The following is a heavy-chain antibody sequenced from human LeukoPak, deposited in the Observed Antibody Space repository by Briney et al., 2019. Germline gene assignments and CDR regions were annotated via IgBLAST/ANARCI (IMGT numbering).Heavy chain of an antibody. CDR2: IYTSGST. D-gene: IGHD4/OR15-4a*01. CDR3: ARDRTLYGGKDYYYYGMDV. J-gene: IGHJ6*02. Sequence: SETLPLTCTVSGGSISSYYWSWIRQPAGKGLEWIGRIYTSGSTNYNPSLKNRVTMSVDTSKNQFSLKLSSVTAADTAVYYCARDRTLYGGKDYYYYGMDVWGQGTTVTVSS. CDR1: GGSISSYY. V-gene: IGHV4-4*07.